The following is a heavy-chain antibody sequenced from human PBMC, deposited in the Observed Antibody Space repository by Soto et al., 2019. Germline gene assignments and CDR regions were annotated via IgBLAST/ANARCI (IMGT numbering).Heavy chain of an antibody. CDR1: GGSISSSSYY. CDR2: IYYSGST. D-gene: IGHD3-3*01. V-gene: IGHV4-39*01. CDR3: ARLRYYDYYFDY. Sequence: SETLSLTCTVSGGSISSSSYYWGWIRQPPGKGLEWIGSIYYSGSTYYNPSLKSRVTISVDTSKNQFSLKLSSVTAADTAVYYCARLRYYDYYFDYWGQGTLVTVSS. J-gene: IGHJ4*02.